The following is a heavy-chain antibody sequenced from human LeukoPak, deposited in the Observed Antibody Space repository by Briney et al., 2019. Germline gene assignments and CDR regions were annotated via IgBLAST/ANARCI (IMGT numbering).Heavy chain of an antibody. CDR2: IYYSGST. D-gene: IGHD5-18*01. CDR1: GGSISSYY. CDR3: ARDLGVMVRAFDI. J-gene: IGHJ3*02. Sequence: PSETLSLTCTVSGGSISSYYWSWIRQPPGKRLEWIGYIYYSGSTSYNPSLKSRVTISVDTSKNQISLKLSSVTAADTAAYYCARDLGVMVRAFDIWGQGTMVTVSS. V-gene: IGHV4-59*01.